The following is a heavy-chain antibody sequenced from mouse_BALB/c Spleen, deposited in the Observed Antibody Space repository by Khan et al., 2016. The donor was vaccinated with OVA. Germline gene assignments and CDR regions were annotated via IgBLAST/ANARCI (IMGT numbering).Heavy chain of an antibody. J-gene: IGHJ3*01. CDR3: ASSRYWSWIAS. CDR2: IGSDSNTI. V-gene: IGHV5-17*02. D-gene: IGHD2-12*01. CDR1: GFPFSSFG. Sequence: EVQLVESGGGLVQPGGSRKLSCAASGFPFSSFGMHWVRQAPEKGLEWVAYIGSDSNTIYYADPVKGRFTISRDDPKKSLVLQMTSLSSEDTAMYYWASSRYWSWIASWGQGTLVTVSS.